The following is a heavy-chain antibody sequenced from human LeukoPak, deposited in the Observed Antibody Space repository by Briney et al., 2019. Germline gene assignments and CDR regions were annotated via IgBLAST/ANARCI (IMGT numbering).Heavy chain of an antibody. V-gene: IGHV1-2*02. CDR1: GYTFTGYY. Sequence: ASVKVSCKASGYTFTGYYMHWVRQAPGQGLEWMGWINPNSGGTNYAQKFQGRVTMTRDTSISTAYMELSRLRSDDTAVYYCARTYYYGSGSYPPDYWGQGTLVTVSS. CDR2: INPNSGGT. CDR3: ARTYYYGSGSYPPDY. D-gene: IGHD3-10*01. J-gene: IGHJ4*02.